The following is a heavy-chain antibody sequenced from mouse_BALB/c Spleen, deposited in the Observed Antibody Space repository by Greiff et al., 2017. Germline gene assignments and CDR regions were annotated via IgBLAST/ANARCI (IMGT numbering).Heavy chain of an antibody. D-gene: IGHD2-14*01. V-gene: IGHV14-3*02. Sequence: VQLKQSGAELVKPGASVKLSCTASGFNIKDTYMHWVKQRPEQGLEWIGRIDPANGNTKYDPKFQGKATITADTSSNTAYLQLSSLTSEDTAVYYCARGRGRYDAMDYWGQGTSVTVSS. J-gene: IGHJ4*01. CDR1: GFNIKDTY. CDR3: ARGRGRYDAMDY. CDR2: IDPANGNT.